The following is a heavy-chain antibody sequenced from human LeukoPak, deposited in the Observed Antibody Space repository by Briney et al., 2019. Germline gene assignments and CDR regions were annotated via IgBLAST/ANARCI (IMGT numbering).Heavy chain of an antibody. V-gene: IGHV3-20*04. CDR2: INWNGGST. J-gene: IGHJ4*02. CDR3: ARDVSWGTSYFDY. CDR1: GFTFDDHG. Sequence: GGSLRLSCIASGFTFDDHGMSSVRQAPGKGLEWGSNINWNGGSTGYVDSVKGRFTISRDNGKNSLYLQMNSLRVEDTAFYYCARDVSWGTSYFDYWGQGILVTVSS. D-gene: IGHD1-1*01.